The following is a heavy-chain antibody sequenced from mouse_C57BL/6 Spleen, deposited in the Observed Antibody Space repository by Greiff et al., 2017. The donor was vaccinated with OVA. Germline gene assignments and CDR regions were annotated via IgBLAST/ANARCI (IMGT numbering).Heavy chain of an antibody. D-gene: IGHD1-1*01. Sequence: VQLQQPGAELVMPGASVKLSCKASGYTFTSYWMHWVKQRPGQGLEWIGEIDPSDSYTNYNQKFKGKSTLTVDKSSSTAYMQLSSLTSEDSAVYYCARGTVAPYWYFDVWGTGTTVTVSS. V-gene: IGHV1-69*01. CDR3: ARGTVAPYWYFDV. J-gene: IGHJ1*03. CDR2: IDPSDSYT. CDR1: GYTFTSYW.